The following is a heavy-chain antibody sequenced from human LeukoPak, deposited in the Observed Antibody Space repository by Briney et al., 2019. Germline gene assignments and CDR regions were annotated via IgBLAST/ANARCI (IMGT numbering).Heavy chain of an antibody. V-gene: IGHV1-69*13. J-gene: IGHJ6*03. CDR3: AGHSLWFGNQHPYYMDV. CDR1: GYTFTSYG. D-gene: IGHD3-10*01. CDR2: IIPIFGTA. Sequence: ASVKVSCKASGYTFTSYGISWVRQAPGQGLEWMGGIIPIFGTANYAQKFQGRVTITADESTSTAYMELSSLRSEDTAVYYCAGHSLWFGNQHPYYMDVWGKGTTVTISS.